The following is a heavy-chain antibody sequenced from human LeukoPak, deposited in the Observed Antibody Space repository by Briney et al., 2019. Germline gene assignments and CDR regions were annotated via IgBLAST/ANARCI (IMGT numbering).Heavy chain of an antibody. CDR1: GFTFSSYW. V-gene: IGHV3-7*01. D-gene: IGHD3-16*02. CDR2: IKQDGSEK. CDR3: ARDRRATREKYYDYVWGSYRYTGVDY. Sequence: GGSLRLSCAASGFTFSSYWMSWVRQAPGKGLEWVANIKQDGSEKYYVDSVKGRFTISRDNAKNSLYLQMNSLRAEDTAVYYCARDRRATREKYYDYVWGSYRYTGVDYWGQGTLVTVSS. J-gene: IGHJ4*02.